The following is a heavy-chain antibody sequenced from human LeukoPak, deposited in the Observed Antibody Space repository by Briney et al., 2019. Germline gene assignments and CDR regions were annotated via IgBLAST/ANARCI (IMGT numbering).Heavy chain of an antibody. D-gene: IGHD6-19*01. CDR2: IYHSGST. CDR3: RISLLPRLASIDY. J-gene: IGHJ4*02. CDR1: GGSISSSNW. V-gene: IGHV4-4*02. Sequence: KSSGTLSLTCAVSGGSISSSNWWSWVRQPPGKGLAWIGEIYHSGSTNYNPSLKSRVTISVDKSKNQFSLNLSSVTAAETAVYYCRISLLPRLASIDYWGQGTLVTVSS.